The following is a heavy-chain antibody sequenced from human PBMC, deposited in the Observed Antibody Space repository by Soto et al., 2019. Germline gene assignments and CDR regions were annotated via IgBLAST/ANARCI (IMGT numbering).Heavy chain of an antibody. V-gene: IGHV4-59*01. Sequence: SETLSLTCTVSGGSINSYYWTWIRQPPGKGLEWIGYIYFSGTTNYNPSLKSRVTMSVDTSKNQFSLKLTSVTAADTAVYYCARGEGRWPQFRWYFDLWGRGTLVTVSS. CDR3: ARGEGRWPQFRWYFDL. J-gene: IGHJ2*01. CDR1: GGSINSYY. D-gene: IGHD3-10*01. CDR2: IYFSGTT.